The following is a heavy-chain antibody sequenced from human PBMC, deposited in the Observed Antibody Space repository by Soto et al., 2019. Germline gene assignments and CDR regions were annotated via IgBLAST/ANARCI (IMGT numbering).Heavy chain of an antibody. J-gene: IGHJ4*02. Sequence: EVQLLESGGGLVQPGGSLRLSCAASGFTFSSYAMSWVRQAPGKGLEWVSAISGSGGSTYYADSVKGRFTISRDNSKNTLYLQMNSLRADDTAVYYCAKDEDYYDSSGYCSYWGQGTLVTVSS. V-gene: IGHV3-23*01. CDR3: AKDEDYYDSSGYCSY. CDR1: GFTFSSYA. CDR2: ISGSGGST. D-gene: IGHD3-22*01.